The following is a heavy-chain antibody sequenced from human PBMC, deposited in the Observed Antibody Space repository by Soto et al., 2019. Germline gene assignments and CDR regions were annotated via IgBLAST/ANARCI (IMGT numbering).Heavy chain of an antibody. D-gene: IGHD3-16*02. J-gene: IGHJ4*02. CDR1: GGYFSGYY. V-gene: IGHV4-34*01. CDR3: ARSRGLRSDYVWGSYRYGPFDY. CDR2: INHSGST. Sequence: SETLSLTCAVYGGYFSGYYWSWIRQPPGKGLEWIGEINHSGSTNYNPSLKSRVTISVDTSKNQFSLKLSSVTAADTAVYYCARSRGLRSDYVWGSYRYGPFDYWGQGTLVTVS.